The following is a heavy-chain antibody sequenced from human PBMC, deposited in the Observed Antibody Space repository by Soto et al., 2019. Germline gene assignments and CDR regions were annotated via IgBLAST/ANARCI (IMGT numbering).Heavy chain of an antibody. Sequence: AGGSLRLSCAAFGFTFSSYWMHWVRQAPGKGLVWVSRINSDGSSTSYADSVKGRFTISRDNAKNTLYLQMNSLRAEDTAVYYRARDRWTMVRGENYYYYYGMDVWGQGTTVTVSS. CDR3: ARDRWTMVRGENYYYYYGMDV. J-gene: IGHJ6*02. D-gene: IGHD3-10*01. CDR2: INSDGSST. V-gene: IGHV3-74*01. CDR1: GFTFSSYW.